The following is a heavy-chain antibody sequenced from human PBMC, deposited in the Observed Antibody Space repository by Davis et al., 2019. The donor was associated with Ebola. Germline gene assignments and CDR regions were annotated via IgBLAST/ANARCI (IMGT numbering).Heavy chain of an antibody. J-gene: IGHJ6*02. CDR2: ISGSGAST. CDR1: GFTFSTYA. CDR3: AKDVATYYDFWSGYLRSYYGMDV. D-gene: IGHD3-3*01. Sequence: GESLKISCAASGFTFSTYAMSWVRQAPGKGLEWVSAISGSGASTYYADSVKGRFTISRDNSKNTLYLQMNSLRAEDTAVYYCAKDVATYYDFWSGYLRSYYGMDVWGQGTTVTVSS. V-gene: IGHV3-23*01.